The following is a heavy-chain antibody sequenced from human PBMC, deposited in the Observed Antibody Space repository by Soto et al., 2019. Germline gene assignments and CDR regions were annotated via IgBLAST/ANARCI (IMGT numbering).Heavy chain of an antibody. CDR2: IYYSGST. CDR3: ARRGRGTYYDILTGYSPSYFDY. J-gene: IGHJ4*02. V-gene: IGHV4-59*08. Sequence: PSETLSLTCTVTGGSISSYYRSWIRQPPGKGLEWLGYIYYSGSTIYNPSLKRRVTISVDTSKNQFSLKLNSVTAADTAVYYCARRGRGTYYDILTGYSPSYFDYWCQGTLVTVS. D-gene: IGHD3-9*01. CDR1: GGSISSYY.